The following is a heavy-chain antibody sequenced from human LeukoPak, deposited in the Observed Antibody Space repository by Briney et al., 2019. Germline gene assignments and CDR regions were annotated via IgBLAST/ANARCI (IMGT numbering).Heavy chain of an antibody. CDR2: INPSGGST. J-gene: IGHJ4*02. CDR3: AREMKGIFGENPADY. CDR1: GYTFTGYY. V-gene: IGHV1-46*01. D-gene: IGHD3-3*01. Sequence: ASVTVSCKASGYTFTGYYMHWVRQAPGQGLEWMGLINPSGGSTSYAQKFQGRVTMTRDTSTSTVYMELSSLRSDDTAVYYCAREMKGIFGENPADYWGQGTLVTVSS.